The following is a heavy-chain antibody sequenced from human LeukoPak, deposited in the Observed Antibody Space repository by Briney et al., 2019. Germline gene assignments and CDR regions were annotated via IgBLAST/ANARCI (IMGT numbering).Heavy chain of an antibody. CDR2: IHHIGST. CDR1: ADSSSGHSYF. CDR3: ARTLPDNGGWRATFDF. V-gene: IGHV4-39*01. Sequence: PSDTLSLTCTVSADSSSGHSYFWGWIRQPPGKGLEWVGNIHHIGSTYYNPSLKSRVAMSVDTSTGQFSLRLSSVTAADTAVYYCARTLPDNGGWRATFDFGGQGTLVTVSS. J-gene: IGHJ4*02. D-gene: IGHD6-19*01.